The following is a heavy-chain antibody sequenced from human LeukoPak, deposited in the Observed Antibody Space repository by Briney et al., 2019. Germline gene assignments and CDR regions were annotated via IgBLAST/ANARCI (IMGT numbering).Heavy chain of an antibody. CDR3: AKDTLRSVAGTDWFDP. CDR1: GFTFSSYA. CDR2: ISGSGGST. D-gene: IGHD6-19*01. J-gene: IGHJ5*02. V-gene: IGHV3-23*01. Sequence: GGSLRLSCAASGFTFSSYAMSWVRQAPGKGLEWVSAISGSGGSTYYADSVKGRFTISRDNSKNTLYLQMNSLRAEDTAVYYCAKDTLRSVAGTDWFDPWGQGTLVTVSS.